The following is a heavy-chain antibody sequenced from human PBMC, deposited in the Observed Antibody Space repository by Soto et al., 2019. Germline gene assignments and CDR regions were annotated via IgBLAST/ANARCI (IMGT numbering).Heavy chain of an antibody. J-gene: IGHJ6*02. Sequence: SETLSLTCSVSGGAISSGGYYRSWIRQHPGKGLEWIGYIYHSGSTDYNPSLKSRVTISVDTSKNQFSLKLSSVTAADTAVYYCARGYSSDYYYSGMDVWGQGTTVTVSS. D-gene: IGHD6-25*01. CDR1: GGAISSGGYY. V-gene: IGHV4-31*03. CDR2: IYHSGST. CDR3: ARGYSSDYYYSGMDV.